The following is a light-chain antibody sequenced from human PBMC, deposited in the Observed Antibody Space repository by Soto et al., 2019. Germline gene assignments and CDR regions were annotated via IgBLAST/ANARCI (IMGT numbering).Light chain of an antibody. CDR2: AAS. CDR3: LQHNNYPRT. V-gene: IGKV1-17*01. Sequence: DIQMTQSPSSLSASVGDRVTITCRASQGIRNDLAWYQQKPGKAPKRLIYAASSLPSGVPSRFSGSGSGTEFTLTSSSLQPEDFATYYCLQHNNYPRTFGQGTKVDIK. J-gene: IGKJ1*01. CDR1: QGIRND.